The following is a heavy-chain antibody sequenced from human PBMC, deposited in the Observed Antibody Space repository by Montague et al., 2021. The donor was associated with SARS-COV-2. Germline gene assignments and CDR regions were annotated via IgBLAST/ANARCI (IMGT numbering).Heavy chain of an antibody. D-gene: IGHD3-10*01. J-gene: IGHJ4*02. CDR1: GGFLSGYY. CDR2: INHSGST. V-gene: IGHV4-34*01. Sequence: SETLSLTCAVYGGFLSGYYWSWIRQSLGKGLEWIGEINHSGSTNYKPSXXSRVTISVDTSKKQFSLKLSSVTAADTAVYYCARGSSSRVMVRGKLQYWGQGALVIVSS. CDR3: ARGSSSRVMVRGKLQY.